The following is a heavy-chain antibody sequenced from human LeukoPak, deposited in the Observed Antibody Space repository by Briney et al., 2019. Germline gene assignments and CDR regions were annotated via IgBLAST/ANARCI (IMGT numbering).Heavy chain of an antibody. CDR1: GFRFSDYY. CDR2: ISNDSVDK. D-gene: IGHD3-3*01. J-gene: IGHJ3*02. V-gene: IGHV3-11*04. Sequence: GGSVILSCVGSGFRFSDYYMSWIRQAPGKGLEWVSYISNDSVDKYYVDSVRGRFTISRDNAKKSMYLQMSGLRVEDTAVYYCARRDWVSGAVRAFDIWGQGTMVTVSS. CDR3: ARRDWVSGAVRAFDI.